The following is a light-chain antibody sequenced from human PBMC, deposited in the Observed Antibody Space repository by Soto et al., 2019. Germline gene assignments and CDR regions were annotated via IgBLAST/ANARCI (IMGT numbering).Light chain of an antibody. V-gene: IGLV1-47*02. CDR1: SSNIGSNY. J-gene: IGLJ2*01. CDR2: SNN. CDR3: VAWDDSLSGLV. Sequence: QLVLTQPPSASGTPGQRVTISCSGSSSNIGSNYVYWYQQLPGTAPKLLIYSNNQRPSGVPDRFSGSKSGTSASLAISGLRSEDEADYYCVAWDDSLSGLVFGGGTKVTVL.